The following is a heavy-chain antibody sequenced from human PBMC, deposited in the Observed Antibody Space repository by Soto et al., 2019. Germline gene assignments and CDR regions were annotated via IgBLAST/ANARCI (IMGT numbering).Heavy chain of an antibody. CDR1: RFGIGGFA. J-gene: IGHJ4*02. CDR3: AMISARYTFGGWIGH. D-gene: IGHD3-16*01. CDR2: ISYDGSKK. Sequence: PGGSLRLSCVVTRFGIGGFALHWVRQAPGKGLEWVAVISYDGSKKYYADSVKGRFSISRDDSKNTLHLEMNSLIPEDTAIYYSAMISARYTFGGWIGHWGQGA. V-gene: IGHV3-30-3*01.